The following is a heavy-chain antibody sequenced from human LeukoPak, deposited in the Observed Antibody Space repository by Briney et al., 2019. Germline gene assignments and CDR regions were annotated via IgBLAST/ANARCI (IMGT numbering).Heavy chain of an antibody. CDR1: GFTFSSYG. D-gene: IGHD6-19*01. CDR3: AREEYSSGWYSLNYYYYGMDV. Sequence: PGGSLRLSCAASGFTFSSYGMHWVRQAPGKGLEWVAVISYDGSNKYYADSVKGRFTISRDNSKNTLHLQMNSLRAEDTAVYYCAREEYSSGWYSLNYYYYGMDVWGQGTTVTVSS. J-gene: IGHJ6*02. V-gene: IGHV3-30*03. CDR2: ISYDGSNK.